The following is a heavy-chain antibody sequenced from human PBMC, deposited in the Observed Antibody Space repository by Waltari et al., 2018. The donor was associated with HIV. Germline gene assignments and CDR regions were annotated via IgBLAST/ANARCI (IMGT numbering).Heavy chain of an antibody. V-gene: IGHV3-64D*06. CDR3: VKEGGYCSGGRCYYYGMDV. D-gene: IGHD2-15*01. CDR1: GFTFSSYA. Sequence: EVQLVESGGGLVQPGGSLRLPCSASGFTFSSYAMHWVRQAPGKGLEYVSAISNNGHSTYYADAVKGRFTISRDNSKNTLNLQMSSLRAEDTAVYYCVKEGGYCSGGRCYYYGMDVWGQGTTVTVSS. J-gene: IGHJ6*02. CDR2: ISNNGHST.